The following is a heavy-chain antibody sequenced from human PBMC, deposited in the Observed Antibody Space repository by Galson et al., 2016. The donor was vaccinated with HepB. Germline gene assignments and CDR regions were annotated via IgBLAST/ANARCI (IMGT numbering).Heavy chain of an antibody. CDR2: INPNTGAT. CDR1: GYTFRSYG. Sequence: SVKVSCKAAGYTFRSYGISWVRQAPGQGLEWMGWINPNTGATNYAQKFQGWVTMTRDTSISTVYMEMSRLRSDDTAVYYCARGAGRFCSSTSCYYIDFWGQGTLVTVFS. V-gene: IGHV1-2*04. CDR3: ARGAGRFCSSTSCYYIDF. D-gene: IGHD2-2*01. J-gene: IGHJ4*02.